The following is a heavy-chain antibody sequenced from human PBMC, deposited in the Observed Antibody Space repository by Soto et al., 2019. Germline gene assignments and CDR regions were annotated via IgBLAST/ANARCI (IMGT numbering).Heavy chain of an antibody. CDR2: INHSGST. V-gene: IGHV4-34*01. CDR1: GGSFSGYY. Sequence: QVQLQQWGAGLLKPSETLSLTCAVYGGSFSGYYWSWIRQPPGKGLEWIGEINHSGSTNYNLSLKSRVTISVDTSKNQFSLKLSSVTAADTAVYYCARGRPAAAGNGHWFDPWGQGTLVTVSS. CDR3: ARGRPAAAGNGHWFDP. J-gene: IGHJ5*02. D-gene: IGHD6-13*01.